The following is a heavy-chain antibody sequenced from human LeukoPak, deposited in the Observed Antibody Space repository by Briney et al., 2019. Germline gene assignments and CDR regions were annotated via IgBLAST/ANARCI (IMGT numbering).Heavy chain of an antibody. V-gene: IGHV3-7*01. J-gene: IGHJ4*02. D-gene: IGHD5-18*01. Sequence: GGSLRLSCAASGFTFSSYWMSWVRQAPGKGLEWVANIKQDGSEKYYVDSVKGRFTISRDNAKSSLYLQMNSLRAEDTAVYYCTRGQPADVDTAMVFSYWGQGTLVTVSS. CDR1: GFTFSSYW. CDR2: IKQDGSEK. CDR3: TRGQPADVDTAMVFSY.